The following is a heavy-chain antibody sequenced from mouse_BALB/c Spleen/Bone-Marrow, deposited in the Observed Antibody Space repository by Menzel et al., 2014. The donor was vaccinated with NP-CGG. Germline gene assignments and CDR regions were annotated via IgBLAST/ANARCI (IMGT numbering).Heavy chain of an antibody. Sequence: QVQLQQSGAELMKPGASVKISCKATGYTFSSYWIEWVKQRPGHGLEWIGEILPGSGSTNYNEKFKGKATFTADTSSNTAYMQLSSLTSVDSAVYYCARRGYDGAYWGQGTLVTVSA. J-gene: IGHJ3*01. CDR3: ARRGYDGAY. CDR2: ILPGSGST. CDR1: GYTFSSYW. V-gene: IGHV1-9*01. D-gene: IGHD2-14*01.